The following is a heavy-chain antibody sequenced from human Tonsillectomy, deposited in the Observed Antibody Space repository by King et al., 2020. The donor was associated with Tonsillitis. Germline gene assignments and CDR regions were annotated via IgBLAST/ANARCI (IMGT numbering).Heavy chain of an antibody. D-gene: IGHD4-17*01. CDR1: GFTFSSYA. J-gene: IGHJ4*02. Sequence: VQLVESGGGVVQPGRSLRLSCAASGFTFSSYAMHLVRQAPGTGLEWVAGISYEGSNKYYADSVKGRFNISRDNSKNTLYLQMNSLRAEDTAVYYCARDPGTTVTMVAGYFDYWGQGTLVTVSS. CDR2: ISYEGSNK. CDR3: ARDPGTTVTMVAGYFDY. V-gene: IGHV3-30-3*01.